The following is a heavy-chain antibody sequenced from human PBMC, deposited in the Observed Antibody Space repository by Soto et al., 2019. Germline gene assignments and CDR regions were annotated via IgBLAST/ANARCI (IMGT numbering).Heavy chain of an antibody. J-gene: IGHJ4*02. D-gene: IGHD6-13*01. CDR1: GFTFSSYG. CDR2: IWYDGSNK. CDR3: ARTYSSSWYFDY. V-gene: IGHV3-33*01. Sequence: QVQLVESGGGVVQPGRSLRLSCAASGFTFSSYGMHWVRQAPGKGLEWVAVIWYDGSNKYYADSVKGRFTISRDKSKNTLYLQMNSLRAEDTAVYYCARTYSSSWYFDYWGQGTLVTVSS.